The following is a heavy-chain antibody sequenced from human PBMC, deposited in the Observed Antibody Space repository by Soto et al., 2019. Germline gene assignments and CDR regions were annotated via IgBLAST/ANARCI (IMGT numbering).Heavy chain of an antibody. CDR2: ISGTGGNT. D-gene: IGHD3-3*02. CDR1: GFTFSSYA. V-gene: IGHV3-23*01. CDR3: AKSPFLGYNMDV. J-gene: IGHJ6*03. Sequence: GGSLRLSCAASGFTFSSYAMSWVCQAPGKGLEWLSSISGTGGNTYYADSVKGRFTISRDNSKNTLYLQMSSLGAEDMAVYYCAKSPFLGYNMDVWGKGTTVTVSS.